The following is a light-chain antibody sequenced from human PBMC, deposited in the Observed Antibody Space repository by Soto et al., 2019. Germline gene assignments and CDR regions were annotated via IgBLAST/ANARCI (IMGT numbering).Light chain of an antibody. CDR3: QPRRNWLRT. CDR1: QSVSSY. CDR2: DAS. V-gene: IGKV3-11*01. J-gene: IGKJ1*01. Sequence: EIVLTQSPATLSLSPGERATLSCRASQSVSSYLGWYQQKPGQAPRLLIYDASNRATGIPARFSGSGSGTDFILTISSLEPEDFAVYYCQPRRNWLRTFGQVTKVDIK.